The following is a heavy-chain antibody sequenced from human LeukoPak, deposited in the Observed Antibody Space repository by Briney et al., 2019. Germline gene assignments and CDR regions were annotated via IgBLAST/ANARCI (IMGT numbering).Heavy chain of an antibody. J-gene: IGHJ4*02. CDR1: GFSFSDSW. Sequence: GGSLRLSCAASGFSFSDSWMTWVRQTPGKGLQWVASIHQDAGEKQYLDSVRGRFTISRDNAKNSLYLQMNSLRVEDTAVYYCASSKDHYCHYWGQGTLVTVSS. CDR2: IHQDAGEK. CDR3: ASSKDHYCHY. V-gene: IGHV3-7*05.